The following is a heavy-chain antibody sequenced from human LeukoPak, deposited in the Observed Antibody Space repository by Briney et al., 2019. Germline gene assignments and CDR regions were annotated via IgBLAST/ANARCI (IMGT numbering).Heavy chain of an antibody. Sequence: GGSLRLSCAASGFTFSSYWMSWVRQAPGKGLEWVANIKQDGSEKYYVDSVKGRFTISRDNAKNSLYLQMNSLRAEDTAVCYCAREYYDFWSGQGDYWGQGTLVTVSS. CDR2: IKQDGSEK. V-gene: IGHV3-7*01. D-gene: IGHD3-3*01. CDR3: AREYYDFWSGQGDY. CDR1: GFTFSSYW. J-gene: IGHJ4*02.